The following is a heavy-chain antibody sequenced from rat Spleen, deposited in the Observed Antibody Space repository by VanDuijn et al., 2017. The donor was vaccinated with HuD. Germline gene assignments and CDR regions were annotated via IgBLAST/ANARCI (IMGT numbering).Heavy chain of an antibody. CDR1: GFSLTSNG. CDR3: TRAGS. Sequence: QVQLKESGPGLVQPSQTLSLTCTVSGFSLTSNGVSWVRQPPGKGLEWIAAISSGGSTYFNSALKARLSISRDTSKSQVFLKMKSLQPEDTAIYCCTRAGSWGQGTLVTVSS. V-gene: IGHV2S12*01. J-gene: IGHJ3*01. CDR2: ISSGGST.